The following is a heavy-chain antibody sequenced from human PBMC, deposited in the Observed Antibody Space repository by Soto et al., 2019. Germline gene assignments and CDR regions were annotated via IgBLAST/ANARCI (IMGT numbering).Heavy chain of an antibody. CDR3: AGTNENDMITFGGVIGPDAFDI. J-gene: IGHJ3*02. Sequence: PSETLSLTCTVSGGSISSYYWSWIRQPPGKGLEWIGYIYYSGSTNYNPSLKSRVTISVDTSKNQFSLKLSSVTAADTAVYYCAGTNENDMITFGGVIGPDAFDIWGQGTMVTVSS. D-gene: IGHD3-16*02. CDR2: IYYSGST. V-gene: IGHV4-59*01. CDR1: GGSISSYY.